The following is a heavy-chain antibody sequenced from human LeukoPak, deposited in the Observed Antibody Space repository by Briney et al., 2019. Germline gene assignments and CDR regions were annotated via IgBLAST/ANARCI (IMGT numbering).Heavy chain of an antibody. CDR3: VTGWFGESLGDWFDP. D-gene: IGHD3-10*01. CDR2: IRSKANSYAT. V-gene: IGHV3-73*01. Sequence: QPGGSLRLYCAASGFTFSSYGMHWVRQASGKGLEWVGRIRSKANSYATAYAASVKGRFTISRDDSKNTAYLQMNSLKTEDTAVYYCVTGWFGESLGDWFDPWGQGTLVTVSS. CDR1: GFTFSSYG. J-gene: IGHJ5*02.